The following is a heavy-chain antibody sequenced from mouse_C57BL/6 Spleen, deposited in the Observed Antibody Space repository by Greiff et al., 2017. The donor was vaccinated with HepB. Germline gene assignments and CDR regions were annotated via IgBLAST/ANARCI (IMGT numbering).Heavy chain of an antibody. CDR3: ARGETYGSSSFDY. CDR2: IYPGDGDT. D-gene: IGHD1-1*01. CDR1: GYAFSSYW. V-gene: IGHV1-80*01. J-gene: IGHJ2*01. Sequence: VQLQQSGAELVKPGASVKISCKASGYAFSSYWMNWVKQRPGKGLEWIGQIYPGDGDTNYNGKFKGKATLTADKSSSTAYMQLSSLTSEDSAVYFCARGETYGSSSFDYWGQGTTLTVSS.